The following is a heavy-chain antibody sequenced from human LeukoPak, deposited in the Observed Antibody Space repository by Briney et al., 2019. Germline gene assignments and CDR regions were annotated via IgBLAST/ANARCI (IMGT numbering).Heavy chain of an antibody. CDR3: AKEGGIAVATDAFDI. CDR2: ISYDGSNK. V-gene: IGHV3-30-3*01. D-gene: IGHD6-19*01. CDR1: GFTLSSYA. Sequence: GRSLRLSCAASGFTLSSYAMHWVRQAPGKGLEWVAVISYDGSNKYYADSVKGRFTISRDNSKNTLYLQMNSLRAEDTAVYYCAKEGGIAVATDAFDIWGQGTMVTVSS. J-gene: IGHJ3*02.